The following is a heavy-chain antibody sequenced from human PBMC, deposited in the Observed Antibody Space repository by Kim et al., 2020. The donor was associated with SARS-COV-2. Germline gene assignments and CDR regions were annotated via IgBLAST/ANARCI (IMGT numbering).Heavy chain of an antibody. Sequence: ANYAQKFQGRVTITADKSTSTAYMELSSLRSEDTAVYYCASIQQQGDNGWGQGTLVTVSS. V-gene: IGHV1-69*02. D-gene: IGHD6-13*01. J-gene: IGHJ4*02. CDR2: A. CDR3: ASIQQQGDNG.